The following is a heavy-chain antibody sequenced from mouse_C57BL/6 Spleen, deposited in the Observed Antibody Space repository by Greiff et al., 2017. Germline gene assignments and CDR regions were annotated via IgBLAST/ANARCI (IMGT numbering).Heavy chain of an antibody. V-gene: IGHV14-4*01. CDR1: GFNIKDDY. D-gene: IGHD3-3*01. CDR3: TTTRAGTFAY. CDR2: IDPENGDT. Sequence: DVQLQESGAELVRPGASVKLSCTASGFNIKDDYMHWVKQRPEQGLEWIGWIDPENGDTEYASKFQGKATITADTSSNTAYLQLSSLTSEDTAVYYCTTTRAGTFAYWGQGTLVTVSA. J-gene: IGHJ3*01.